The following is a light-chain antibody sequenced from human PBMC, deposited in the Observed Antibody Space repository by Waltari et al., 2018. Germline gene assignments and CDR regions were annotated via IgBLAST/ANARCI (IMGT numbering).Light chain of an antibody. J-gene: IGLJ2*01. V-gene: IGLV2-23*01. CDR2: EGT. Sequence: QSALTQPASVSGSPGQSITISCTGSTSDVGGYNLVSWYRPFPTKAPQLIIYEGTRRPSGVSRRFSASKSGNTASLTISGLQAEDEALYFCSSYARSDNSVLFGGGTQLSVL. CDR1: TSDVGGYNL. CDR3: SSYARSDNSVL.